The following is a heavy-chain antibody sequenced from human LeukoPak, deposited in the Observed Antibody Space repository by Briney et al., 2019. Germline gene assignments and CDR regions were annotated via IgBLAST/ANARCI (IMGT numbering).Heavy chain of an antibody. Sequence: PGGSLRLSCAVSGLTFSNSAMSWVRQAPGKGLEWVAVISYDGSNKYYADSVKGRFTISRDNSKNTLYLQMNSLRAEDTAVYYCARDFQRGYDFWSGYFWFDPWGQGTLVTVSS. D-gene: IGHD3-3*01. V-gene: IGHV3-30-3*01. CDR1: GLTFSNSA. CDR3: ARDFQRGYDFWSGYFWFDP. J-gene: IGHJ5*02. CDR2: ISYDGSNK.